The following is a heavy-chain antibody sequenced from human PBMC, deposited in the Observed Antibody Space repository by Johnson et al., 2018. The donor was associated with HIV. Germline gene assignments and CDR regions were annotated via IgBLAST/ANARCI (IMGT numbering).Heavy chain of an antibody. V-gene: IGHV3-30*14. CDR3: ARGGSHITIFGVDINMGAFDI. CDR1: GFTFSYYS. D-gene: IGHD3-3*01. CDR2: ISYDGSNK. Sequence: QVQLVESGGGVVQPGRSLRLSCAASGFTFSYYSMHWVRQAPGKGLEWVAVISYDGSNKYYADSVKGRFTISREDAKNSLYLQMNSLRAGDTAVYYCARGGSHITIFGVDINMGAFDIWGQGTLVTVSS. J-gene: IGHJ3*02.